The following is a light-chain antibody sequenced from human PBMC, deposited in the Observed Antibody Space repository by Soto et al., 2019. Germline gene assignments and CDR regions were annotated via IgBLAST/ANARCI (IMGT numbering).Light chain of an antibody. CDR1: QSISSY. CDR3: QQYNSYAWT. V-gene: IGKV1-5*01. CDR2: DAS. Sequence: DIQMTQSPSSLSASVVDRVTITCLASQSISSYLNWYQQKPGKAPKLLIYDASSLESGVPSRFSGSGSGTEFTLTISSLQPDDFATYYCQQYNSYAWTFGQGTKVDIK. J-gene: IGKJ1*01.